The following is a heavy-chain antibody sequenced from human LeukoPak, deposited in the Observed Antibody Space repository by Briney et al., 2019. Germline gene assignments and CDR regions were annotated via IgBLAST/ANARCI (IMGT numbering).Heavy chain of an antibody. CDR3: ARYRVITNDYFDY. Sequence: GGSLRLSCAASGFTFSDYYMSWIRQAPGKGLEWISYISNSGNTIKEADSVKGRFTISRDNAQNSLYLHMKSLRAEDTAIYYCARYRVITNDYFDYWGQGTLVSVSS. V-gene: IGHV3-11*01. CDR2: ISNSGNTI. J-gene: IGHJ4*02. D-gene: IGHD2-21*01. CDR1: GFTFSDYY.